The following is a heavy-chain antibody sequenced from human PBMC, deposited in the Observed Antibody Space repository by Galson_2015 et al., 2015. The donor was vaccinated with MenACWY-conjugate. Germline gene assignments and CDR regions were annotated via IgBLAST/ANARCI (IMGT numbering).Heavy chain of an antibody. CDR1: GFTFSNFA. CDR3: AKDYNAGSMGDFGN. V-gene: IGHV3-23*01. Sequence: SLRLSCAASGFTFSNFAMSWVRQAPGKGLEWVSSITSSGASTPYADSVKGRFTISRDNSKNTLYLQMNSLRAEDTAVYYCAKDYNAGSMGDFGNWGQGTLDTVSS. J-gene: IGHJ4*02. D-gene: IGHD1-1*01. CDR2: ITSSGAST.